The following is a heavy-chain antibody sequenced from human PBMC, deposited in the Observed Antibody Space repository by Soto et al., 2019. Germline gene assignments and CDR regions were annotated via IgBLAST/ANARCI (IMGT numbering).Heavy chain of an antibody. D-gene: IGHD2-2*01. J-gene: IGHJ6*02. CDR2: INPNSGGT. CDR3: ARERLVVPAASYYGMDF. V-gene: IGHV1-2*04. CDR1: GYTFTGYY. Sequence: ASVKVSCKASGYTFTGYYMHWVRQAPGQGLEWMGWINPNSGGTSYAQKFQGWVTMTRDTSISTAYMELSRLRSDDTAVYYCARERLVVPAASYYGMDFWGQGTTVTVSS.